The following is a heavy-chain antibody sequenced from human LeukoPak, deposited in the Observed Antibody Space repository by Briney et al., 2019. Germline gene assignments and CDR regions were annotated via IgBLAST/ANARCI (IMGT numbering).Heavy chain of an antibody. V-gene: IGHV3-48*04. CDR2: ISSSSSTI. CDR1: GFTFSSYS. CDR3: ARDSEDSSSWYPYYYMDV. D-gene: IGHD6-13*01. Sequence: GGSLRLSCAASGFTFSSYSMNWVRQAPGKGLEWVSYISSSSSTIYYADSVKGRFTISRDNAKNSLYLQMNSLRAEDTAVYYCARDSEDSSSWYPYYYMDVWGKGTTVTVSS. J-gene: IGHJ6*03.